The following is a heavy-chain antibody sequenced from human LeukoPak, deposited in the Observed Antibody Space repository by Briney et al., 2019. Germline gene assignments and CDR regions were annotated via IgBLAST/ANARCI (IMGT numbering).Heavy chain of an antibody. V-gene: IGHV3-48*02. CDR1: GFTFSSYS. CDR3: ARTRTTVAPYFDY. J-gene: IGHJ4*02. CDR2: ISSSSSTI. Sequence: GGSLRLSCAASGFTFSSYSMDWIRQAPGKGLEWVSYISSSSSTIYYADSVKGRFTISRDNAKNSLYLQMNSLRDEDTAVYYCARTRTTVAPYFDYWGQGTLVTVSS. D-gene: IGHD4-23*01.